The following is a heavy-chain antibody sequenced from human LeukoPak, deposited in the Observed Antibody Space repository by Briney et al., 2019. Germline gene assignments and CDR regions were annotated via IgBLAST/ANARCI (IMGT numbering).Heavy chain of an antibody. V-gene: IGHV3-48*01. CDR2: ISSSSSTI. Sequence: GGSLRLSCAASGFTFSSYSMNWVRQAPGKGLEWVSYISSSSSTIYYADSVKGRFTISRDNAKNSLYLQMNSLRAEDTAVYYCARDRPTYSSSWSQMFDYWGQGTLVTVSS. D-gene: IGHD6-13*01. J-gene: IGHJ4*02. CDR1: GFTFSSYS. CDR3: ARDRPTYSSSWSQMFDY.